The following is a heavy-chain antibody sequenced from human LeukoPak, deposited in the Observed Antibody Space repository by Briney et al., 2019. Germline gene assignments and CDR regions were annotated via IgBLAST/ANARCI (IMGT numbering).Heavy chain of an antibody. D-gene: IGHD4-23*01. V-gene: IGHV4-59*08. CDR1: GGSISSYY. CDR3: ARRSQGGNWDY. CDR2: IYYSGST. J-gene: IGHJ4*02. Sequence: MASETLSLTCTVSGGSISSYYWSWIRQPPGKGLEWIGYIYYSGSTNYNPSLKSRVTISVDTSKNQFSLKLSSVTAADTAVYYCARRSQGGNWDYWGQGTLVTVSS.